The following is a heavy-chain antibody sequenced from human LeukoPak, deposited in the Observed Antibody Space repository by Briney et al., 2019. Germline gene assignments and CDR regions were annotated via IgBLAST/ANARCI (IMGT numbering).Heavy chain of an antibody. V-gene: IGHV3-11*01. CDR2: ISSSGSTI. Sequence: GGALRLSRVASRFTFSDYYMSWIRQAPGKGLEWVSYISSSGSTIYYADSVKGRFTIARDNAKNSLYLQMNSRRAEDTAVYYCARGRLQQLVRIDYWGQGTLVTVSS. J-gene: IGHJ4*02. D-gene: IGHD6-13*01. CDR3: ARGRLQQLVRIDY. CDR1: RFTFSDYY.